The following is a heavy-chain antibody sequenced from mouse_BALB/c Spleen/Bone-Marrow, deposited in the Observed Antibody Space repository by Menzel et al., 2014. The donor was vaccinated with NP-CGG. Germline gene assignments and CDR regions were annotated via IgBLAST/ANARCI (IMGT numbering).Heavy chain of an antibody. V-gene: IGHV1-4*01. CDR2: INPSSGYT. Sequence: VMLVESGAELARPGASVKLSCRASGYTFTTYTIHWVRQRPGQGLEWIGYINPSSGYTNYIQKFKHKVTLTADNSSSTAYMQLSSLTSEDSAVYYCARRDDGYVFFDYWGQGTTLTVSS. J-gene: IGHJ2*01. CDR1: GYTFTTYT. D-gene: IGHD2-3*01. CDR3: ARRDDGYVFFDY.